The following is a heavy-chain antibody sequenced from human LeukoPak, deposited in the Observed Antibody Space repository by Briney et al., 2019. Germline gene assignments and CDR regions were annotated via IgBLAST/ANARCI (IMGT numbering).Heavy chain of an antibody. CDR3: ARGVARKHYYDSSGYLEYFQH. D-gene: IGHD3-22*01. V-gene: IGHV1-69*13. J-gene: IGHJ1*01. Sequence: SVKVSCKASGGTFSSYAITWVRQAPGQGLEWMGGIIPMFGTTNFAQKFQGRVTVTADESTSTAYMELSSLRSEDTAVYYCARGVARKHYYDSSGYLEYFQHWGQGTLVTVSS. CDR2: IIPMFGTT. CDR1: GGTFSSYA.